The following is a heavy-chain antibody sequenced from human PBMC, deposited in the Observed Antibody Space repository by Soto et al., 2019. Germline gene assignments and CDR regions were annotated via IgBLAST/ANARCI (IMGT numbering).Heavy chain of an antibody. Sequence: VKVSCKASGYTFTSYGISWVRQAPGQGLEWMGWISAYNGNTNYAQKLQGRVTMTTDTSTSTAYMELRSLRSDDTAVYYCAREYTYYYDSSGYYQRGAIDYWGQGTLVTVSP. D-gene: IGHD3-22*01. CDR3: AREYTYYYDSSGYYQRGAIDY. J-gene: IGHJ4*02. CDR1: GYTFTSYG. CDR2: ISAYNGNT. V-gene: IGHV1-18*04.